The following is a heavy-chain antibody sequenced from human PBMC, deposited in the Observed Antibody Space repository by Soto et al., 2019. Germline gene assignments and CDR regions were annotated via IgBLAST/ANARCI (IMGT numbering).Heavy chain of an antibody. CDR3: ARERGGYSYGDY. CDR2: FNTYNGNT. CDR1: GYTFSSYG. D-gene: IGHD5-18*01. J-gene: IGHJ4*02. V-gene: IGHV1-18*01. Sequence: QVQLVQSGAEVKKPGASVKVSCKASGYTFSSYGITWVRQAPGQRLEWMGWFNTYNGNTNYAQKLQGRVTMTTDTSTSTAYMELRSLRSDDTDVYYCARERGGYSYGDYWGQGALVTVSS.